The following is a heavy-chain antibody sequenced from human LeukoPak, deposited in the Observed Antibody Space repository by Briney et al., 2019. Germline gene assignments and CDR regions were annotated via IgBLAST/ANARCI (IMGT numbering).Heavy chain of an antibody. V-gene: IGHV3-30*04. CDR1: GFTFSSYA. Sequence: GGSLRLSCAASGFTFSSYAMHWVRQAPGKGLEWVALISYDGSINDYADSVKGRFTISRDNSKNTLYLQMNSLRAEDTAVYYCAKVEYSSGWGLYYYYYYMDVWGKGTTVTISS. J-gene: IGHJ6*03. D-gene: IGHD6-19*01. CDR3: AKVEYSSGWGLYYYYYYMDV. CDR2: ISYDGSIN.